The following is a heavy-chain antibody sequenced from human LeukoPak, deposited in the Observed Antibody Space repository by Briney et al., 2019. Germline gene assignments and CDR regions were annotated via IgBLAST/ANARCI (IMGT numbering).Heavy chain of an antibody. J-gene: IGHJ6*03. V-gene: IGHV4-59*01. D-gene: IGHD6-13*01. CDR2: IYYSGST. CDR3: ARDRSSWYGDYYYYMDV. CDR1: GGSISSYY. Sequence: SETLSLTCSVSGGSISSYYWSWIRQPPGKGLEWIGYIYYSGSTNYNPSLKSRVTISVDTSKNQFSLKLSSVTAADTAVYYCARDRSSWYGDYYYYMDVWGKGTTVTVSS.